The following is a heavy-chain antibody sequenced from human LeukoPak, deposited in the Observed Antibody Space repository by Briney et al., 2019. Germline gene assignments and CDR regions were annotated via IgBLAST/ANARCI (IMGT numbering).Heavy chain of an antibody. D-gene: IGHD1-14*01. CDR3: AKEGAYPIITYDS. V-gene: IGHV3-7*01. J-gene: IGHJ5*01. Sequence: PGGALRLSCAASGFTFSNYWMNWLRQAPGKGLEWVANIKQDGSEKYYVDPVKGRFTISRDNAKNSLYLQMNSLRAEDAGVYYCAKEGAYPIITYDSWGQGTLVTVSS. CDR2: IKQDGSEK. CDR1: GFTFSNYW.